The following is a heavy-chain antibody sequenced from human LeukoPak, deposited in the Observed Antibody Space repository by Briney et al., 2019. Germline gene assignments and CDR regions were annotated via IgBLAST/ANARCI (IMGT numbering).Heavy chain of an antibody. D-gene: IGHD1-26*01. CDR2: ISWNSGSI. CDR3: ASSGSYRFDY. V-gene: IGHV3-9*01. CDR1: GFTFDDYA. Sequence: GRSLRLSCAASGFTFDDYAMHWVRQAPGKGLEWVSGISWNSGSIGYADSVKGRFTISRDNAKNSLYLQMNSLRDEDTAVYYCASSGSYRFDYWGQGTLVTVSS. J-gene: IGHJ4*02.